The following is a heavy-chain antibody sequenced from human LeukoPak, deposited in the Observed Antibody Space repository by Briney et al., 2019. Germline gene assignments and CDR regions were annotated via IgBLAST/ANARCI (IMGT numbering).Heavy chain of an antibody. CDR1: GFTFTSYG. V-gene: IGHV3-23*01. D-gene: IGHD1-1*01. CDR2: ISGSGGST. Sequence: GGSLRLSCAASGFTFTSYGMSWVRQAPGKGLEWVSGISGSGGSTYYADSVKGRFTISRDNSRSTLYLQMNSLRAEDTAVYYCAKGHSAHGTGFDCWGQGTLVTVSS. CDR3: AKGHSAHGTGFDC. J-gene: IGHJ4*02.